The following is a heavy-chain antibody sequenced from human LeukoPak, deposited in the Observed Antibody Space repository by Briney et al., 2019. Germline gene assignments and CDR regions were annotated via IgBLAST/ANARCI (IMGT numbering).Heavy chain of an antibody. CDR2: IYYSGST. CDR3: ARDLRHLIYYYGSGSYYDY. J-gene: IGHJ4*02. Sequence: SGTLSLTCAVSGGSISSSNWWSWVRQPPGKGLEWIGYIYYSGSTNYNPSLKSRVTISVDTSKNQFSLKLSSVTAADTAVYYCARDLRHLIYYYGSGSYYDYWGQGTLVTVSS. CDR1: GGSISSSNW. V-gene: IGHV4-4*02. D-gene: IGHD3-10*01.